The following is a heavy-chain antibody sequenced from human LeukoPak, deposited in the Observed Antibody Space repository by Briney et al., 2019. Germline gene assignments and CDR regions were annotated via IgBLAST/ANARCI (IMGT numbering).Heavy chain of an antibody. Sequence: SETLSLTCTVSGGSISSSNNYWNWIRQPAGKGLEWIGRIYRSGITNYNPSLKSRVTISVDTSKNQFSLKLSSVTAADTAVYYCARHEVTRGKYYFDYWGQGTLVTVSS. D-gene: IGHD2-21*02. CDR3: ARHEVTRGKYYFDY. CDR1: GGSISSSNNY. CDR2: IYRSGIT. V-gene: IGHV4-61*02. J-gene: IGHJ4*02.